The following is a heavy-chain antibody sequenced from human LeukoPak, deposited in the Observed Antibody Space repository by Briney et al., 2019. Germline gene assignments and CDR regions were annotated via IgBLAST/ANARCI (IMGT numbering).Heavy chain of an antibody. J-gene: IGHJ4*02. CDR3: ARDKIEGPTKLDY. CDR2: IKQDESEK. Sequence: PGGSLRLSCAASGFTFSIYWMSWVRQAPGKGLEWVANIKQDESEKYVDSLKGRFTISRDNAKNSLYLQMNSLRAEDTAVYYCARDKIEGPTKLDYWGQGILVTVSS. D-gene: IGHD1-1*01. V-gene: IGHV3-7*01. CDR1: GFTFSIYW.